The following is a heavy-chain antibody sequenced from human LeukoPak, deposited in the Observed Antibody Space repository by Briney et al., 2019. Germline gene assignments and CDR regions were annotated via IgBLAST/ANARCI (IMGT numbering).Heavy chain of an antibody. J-gene: IGHJ4*02. CDR2: VHLDGRT. V-gene: IGHV4-4*02. CDR3: AREGGFYRPLDY. CDR1: GGSVSSTNW. Sequence: SETLSLTCAVSGGSVSSTNWWTWFRQPPGKGLEWVGEVHLDGRTNYNPSLTGRLTMSVDLYENHISLKLTSVTAADTAVYYCAREGGFYRPLDYSGQGTLVTVSS. D-gene: IGHD3-3*01.